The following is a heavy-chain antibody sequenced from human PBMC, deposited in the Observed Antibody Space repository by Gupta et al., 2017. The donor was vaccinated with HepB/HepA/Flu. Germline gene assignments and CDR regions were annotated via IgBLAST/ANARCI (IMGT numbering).Heavy chain of an antibody. D-gene: IGHD4-11*01. CDR1: GFTFSSYA. J-gene: IGHJ4*02. CDR3: AKVVYSFGNLFDY. CDR2: ISRTGTT. V-gene: IGHV3-23*01. Sequence: EVRLLESGGGLVQPGGSLRLSCAASGFTFSSYAMSWVRQAPGKGLEWVSTISRTGTTYYADSVKGRFTISRDNSKSTVFLQLISLRAEDTALFYCAKVVYSFGNLFDYWCQGALVTVSS.